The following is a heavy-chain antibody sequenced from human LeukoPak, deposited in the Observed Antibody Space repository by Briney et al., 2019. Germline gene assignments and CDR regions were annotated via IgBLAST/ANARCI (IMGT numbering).Heavy chain of an antibody. D-gene: IGHD6-6*01. Sequence: SETLSLTCTVSGGSISSYYWSWIRQPAGKGLEWIGRIYTSGSTNYNPSLKSRVTMSVDTSKNQFSLKLSSVTAADTAVYYCARAQYSSSSGGYWYYYMDVWGKGTTVTVSS. CDR1: GGSISSYY. V-gene: IGHV4-4*07. CDR2: IYTSGST. CDR3: ARAQYSSSSGGYWYYYMDV. J-gene: IGHJ6*03.